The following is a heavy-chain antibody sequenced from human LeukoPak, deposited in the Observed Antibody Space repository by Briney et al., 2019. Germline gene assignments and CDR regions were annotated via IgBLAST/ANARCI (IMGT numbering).Heavy chain of an antibody. J-gene: IGHJ3*02. D-gene: IGHD3-22*01. V-gene: IGHV4-38-2*02. CDR3: ARDFTYYHDSSGYYYGVFDI. CDR1: GYSISSGYY. Sequence: PSETLSLTCTVSGYSISSGYYWGWIRQPPGKGLEWIGSIYHSGSTYYNPSLRSRVTISVDTSKNQFSLKLSSVTAADTAVYYCARDFTYYHDSSGYYYGVFDIWDQGTMVTVSS. CDR2: IYHSGST.